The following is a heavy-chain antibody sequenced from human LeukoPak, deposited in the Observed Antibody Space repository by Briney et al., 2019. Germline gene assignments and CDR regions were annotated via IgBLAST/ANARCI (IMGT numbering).Heavy chain of an antibody. CDR1: GDSFTDYY. Sequence: PSETLSLTCTVIGDSFTDYYWNWIRQPPGKGLEWIGYIYYNENSNYSPSLKGRVTLSVDTSRNQFSLHLASVTAADTAMYYCVRDGGLQSHFDFWGQGILVTVAS. V-gene: IGHV4-59*01. J-gene: IGHJ4*02. CDR3: VRDGGLQSHFDF. CDR2: IYYNENS. D-gene: IGHD3-16*01.